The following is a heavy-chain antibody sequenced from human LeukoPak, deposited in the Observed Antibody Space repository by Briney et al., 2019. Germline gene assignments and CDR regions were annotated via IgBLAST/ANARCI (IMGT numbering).Heavy chain of an antibody. J-gene: IGHJ6*03. CDR1: GGSFSGYY. Sequence: SETLSLTCAVYGGSFSGYYWSWIRQPPGKGLEWIGEINHSGSTNYNPSLKSRVTISVDTSKNQFSLKLSSVTAADTAVYYCARAGTGNYYYYYYYMYVWGKGTTVTVSS. CDR2: INHSGST. D-gene: IGHD1-14*01. V-gene: IGHV4-34*01. CDR3: ARAGTGNYYYYYYYMYV.